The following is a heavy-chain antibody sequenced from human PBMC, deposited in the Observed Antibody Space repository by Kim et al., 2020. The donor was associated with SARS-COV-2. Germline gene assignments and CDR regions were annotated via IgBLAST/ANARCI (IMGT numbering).Heavy chain of an antibody. J-gene: IGHJ4*02. CDR3: AKDGSSGWFDY. Sequence: GGSLRLSCAASGFTFSSYGMHWVRQAPGKGLEWVAVISYDGSNKYYADSVKGRFTISRDNSKNTLYLQMNSLRAEDTAVYYCAKDGSSGWFDYWGQGTLVTVSS. CDR2: ISYDGSNK. D-gene: IGHD6-19*01. V-gene: IGHV3-30*18. CDR1: GFTFSSYG.